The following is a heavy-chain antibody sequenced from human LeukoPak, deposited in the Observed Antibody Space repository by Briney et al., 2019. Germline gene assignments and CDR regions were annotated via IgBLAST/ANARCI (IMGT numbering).Heavy chain of an antibody. J-gene: IGHJ4*02. CDR1: GFTFSSYA. D-gene: IGHD6-19*01. CDR3: AKDPVVYHGGSGWHYFDY. Sequence: PGGSLRLSCAASGFTFSSYAMSWVRQTPGKGLEWVSYISGSGIRTYYADSVKGRFTISRDDSKNTLYLQMNSLRAEDTAIYYCAKDPVVYHGGSGWHYFDYWGQGTLVTVSS. CDR2: ISGSGIRT. V-gene: IGHV3-23*01.